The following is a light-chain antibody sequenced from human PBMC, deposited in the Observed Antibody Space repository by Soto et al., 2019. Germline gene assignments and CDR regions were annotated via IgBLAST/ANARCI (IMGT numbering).Light chain of an antibody. Sequence: EIVITQSPATLSVSPGERATLSCRASQSVSNNLAWYQQKPGQAPRLLLYAIFTRATGIPARFSGSGSETEFTLTISSLQSEDFAVYYCQQYHDWPPYTFGQGTKVDIK. J-gene: IGKJ2*01. CDR3: QQYHDWPPYT. CDR1: QSVSNN. CDR2: AIF. V-gene: IGKV3D-15*01.